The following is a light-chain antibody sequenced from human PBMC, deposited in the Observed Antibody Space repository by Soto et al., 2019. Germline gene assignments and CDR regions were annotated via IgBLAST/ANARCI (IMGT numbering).Light chain of an antibody. CDR2: DAS. CDR1: QSISSW. CDR3: LESSSALT. Sequence: DIQMTQSPSTLSASVGDRVTITCRASQSISSWLAWYQQKPGKAPKLLIYDASSLESGVPSRFSGSGSGTDFTLTISGLQPEDLATYYCLESSSALTFGQGTKVDIK. V-gene: IGKV1-5*01. J-gene: IGKJ1*01.